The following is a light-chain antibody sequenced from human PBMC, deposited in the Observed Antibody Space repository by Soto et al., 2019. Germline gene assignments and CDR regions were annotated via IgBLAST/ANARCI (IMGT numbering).Light chain of an antibody. CDR2: GNS. CDR1: SSNIGAGYD. J-gene: IGLJ2*01. Sequence: QSVLTQPPSVSGAPGQRVTISCTGSSSNIGAGYDVHWYQQLPGTAPKLPIYGNSNRPSGVPDRFSGSKSGTSASLAITGLQAEDEGDYYCQSYDSSLSGSRVFGGGTKLTVL. CDR3: QSYDSSLSGSRV. V-gene: IGLV1-40*01.